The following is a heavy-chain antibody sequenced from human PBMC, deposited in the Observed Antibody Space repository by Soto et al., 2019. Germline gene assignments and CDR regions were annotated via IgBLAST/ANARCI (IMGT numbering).Heavy chain of an antibody. CDR2: LSSDGFGA. D-gene: IGHD3-16*01. V-gene: IGHV3-74*03. CDR1: GFSLSPYW. CDR3: ARDLGGPDY. Sequence: GGSLRPSCAATGFSLSPYWMHWVRQVPGRGLEWVARLSSDGFGAAYADSVKGRFFISRDIARNTLSLQMNSLRADDTAVYYCARDLGGPDYWGRGTSVTVSS. J-gene: IGHJ4*02.